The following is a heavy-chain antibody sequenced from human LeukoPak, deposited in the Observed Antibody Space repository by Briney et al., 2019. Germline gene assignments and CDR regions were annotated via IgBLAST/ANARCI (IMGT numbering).Heavy chain of an antibody. J-gene: IGHJ5*02. Sequence: PSETLSLTCAVSGGSISSSNWWSWIRQPPGKGLEWIGEIYHSGSTNYNPSLKSRVTISVDKSKTQFSLKLSSVTAADTAVYYCARQEIGLRSFDPWGQGTLVTVSS. CDR2: IYHSGST. CDR1: GGSISSSNW. D-gene: IGHD3/OR15-3a*01. CDR3: ARQEIGLRSFDP. V-gene: IGHV4-4*02.